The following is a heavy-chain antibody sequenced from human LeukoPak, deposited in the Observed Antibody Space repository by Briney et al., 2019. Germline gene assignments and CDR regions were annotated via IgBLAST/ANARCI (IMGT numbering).Heavy chain of an antibody. CDR3: ARLSSGWYYYYYYMDV. D-gene: IGHD6-19*01. J-gene: IGHJ6*03. Sequence: SETLSLTCAVYGGSFSGYYWSWIRQPLGKGLEWIGEINHSGSTNYNPSLKSRVTISVDTSKNQFSLKLSSVTAADTAVYYCARLSSGWYYYYYYMDVWGKGTTVTVSS. V-gene: IGHV4-34*01. CDR2: INHSGST. CDR1: GGSFSGYY.